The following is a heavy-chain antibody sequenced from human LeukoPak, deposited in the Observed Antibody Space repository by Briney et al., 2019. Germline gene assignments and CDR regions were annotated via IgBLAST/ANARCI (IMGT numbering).Heavy chain of an antibody. CDR2: INPRGGST. V-gene: IGHV1-46*01. CDR3: ARLRKFWSGYHTRWFDP. CDR1: GYTFTSHF. D-gene: IGHD3-3*01. Sequence: GASVKVSCKASGYTFTSHFMHWVRQAPGQGLEWMGIINPRGGSTSYTQKFQGRVTMTRDTSISTAYMELSRLRSDDTAVYCCARLRKFWSGYHTRWFDPWGQGTLVTVSS. J-gene: IGHJ5*02.